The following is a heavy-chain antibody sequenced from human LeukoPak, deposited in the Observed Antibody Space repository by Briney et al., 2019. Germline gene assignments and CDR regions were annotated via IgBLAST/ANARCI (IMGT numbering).Heavy chain of an antibody. J-gene: IGHJ3*02. Sequence: ASVKVSCKASGYTFTSYGISWVRQAPGQGLEWMGWISAYNGNTNYEQKFQGRVTMTTDTSTSTAYMELRSLGSDDTALCYCARAESLYGGNLAAAFDIWGQGTMVTVSS. D-gene: IGHD4-23*01. V-gene: IGHV1-18*01. CDR3: ARAESLYGGNLAAAFDI. CDR2: ISAYNGNT. CDR1: GYTFTSYG.